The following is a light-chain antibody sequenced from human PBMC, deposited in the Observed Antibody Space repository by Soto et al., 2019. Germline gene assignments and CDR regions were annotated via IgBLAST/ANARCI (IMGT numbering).Light chain of an antibody. CDR3: QQHEDFPLT. Sequence: DLQMTQSPSSLSASVGDRVTITCQASQDIPQYLNWYQQKPGKPPNLLIYGASTLETGVPSRFSGRGSGTYFTFTISTLQPEDIATYYCQQHEDFPLTFGPGTTVDI. V-gene: IGKV1-33*01. J-gene: IGKJ3*01. CDR2: GAS. CDR1: QDIPQY.